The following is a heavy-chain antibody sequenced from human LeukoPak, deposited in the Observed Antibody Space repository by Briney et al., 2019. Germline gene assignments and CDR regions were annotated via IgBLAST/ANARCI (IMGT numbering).Heavy chain of an antibody. CDR2: ISSSGSAI. CDR3: ARVSLAGTGPFDI. V-gene: IGHV3-11*04. CDR1: GFTFSDYY. J-gene: IGHJ3*02. Sequence: GGSLRLSSAASGFTFSDYYMSWIRQAPGKGLEWVSYISSSGSAIYYADSVKGRFTISRDNAKNSLYLQMNSLRVEDTAVYYCARVSLAGTGPFDIWGQGTMVTVSS. D-gene: IGHD6-19*01.